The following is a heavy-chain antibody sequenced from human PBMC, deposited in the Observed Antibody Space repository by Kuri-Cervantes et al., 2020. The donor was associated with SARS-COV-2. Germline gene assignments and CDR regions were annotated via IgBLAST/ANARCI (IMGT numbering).Heavy chain of an antibody. CDR1: GFTFSSYW. D-gene: IGHD3-9*01. CDR2: ISGSGGST. J-gene: IGHJ4*02. V-gene: IGHV3-23*01. Sequence: GESLKISCAASGFTFSSYWMSWVRQAPGKGLEWVSAISGSGGSTYYADSVKGRFTISRDNSKNTLYLQMNSLRAEDTAVYYCAKDGLVSPDIFDYWGQGTLVTVSS. CDR3: AKDGLVSPDIFDY.